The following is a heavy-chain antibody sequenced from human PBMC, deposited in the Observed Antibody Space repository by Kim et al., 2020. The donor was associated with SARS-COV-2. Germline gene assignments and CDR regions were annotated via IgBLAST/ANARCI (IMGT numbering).Heavy chain of an antibody. V-gene: IGHV3-33*01. CDR3: ARAQVEMATIRMVDP. CDR2: IWYDGSNK. CDR1: GFTFSSYG. J-gene: IGHJ5*02. D-gene: IGHD5-12*01. Sequence: GGSLRLSCAASGFTFSSYGMHWVRQAPGKGLEWVAVIWYDGSNKYYADSVKGRFTISRDNSKNTLYLQMNSLRAEDTAVYYCARAQVEMATIRMVDPWGQGTLVTVSS.